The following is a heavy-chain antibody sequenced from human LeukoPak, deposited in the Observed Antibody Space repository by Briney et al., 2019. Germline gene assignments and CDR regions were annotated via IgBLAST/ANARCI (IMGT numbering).Heavy chain of an antibody. Sequence: SETLSLTCTVSGGSISSSSYYWGWIRQPPGKGLEWIGSIYYSGSTYYNPSLKNRVTISVDTSKNQFSLKLSSVTAADTAVYYCASLVPRMDYTGVWGQGTLVTVSS. CDR1: GGSISSSSYY. D-gene: IGHD3-10*01. J-gene: IGHJ4*02. CDR3: ASLVPRMDYTGV. V-gene: IGHV4-39*01. CDR2: IYYSGST.